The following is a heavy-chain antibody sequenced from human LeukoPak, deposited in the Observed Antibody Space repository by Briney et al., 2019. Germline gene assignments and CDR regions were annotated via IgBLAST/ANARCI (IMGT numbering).Heavy chain of an antibody. CDR2: ISDSGGTT. CDR1: GFTSSNYA. V-gene: IGHV3-23*01. CDR3: AKGVDSSSWYSFDY. Sequence: PGGSLRLSCAASGFTSSNYAMSWVRQAPGKGLEWVSGISDSGGTTYYADSVKGRFTISRDNSKNTLYLQMNSLRAEDTAVYYCAKGVDSSSWYSFDYWGQGTLVTVSS. D-gene: IGHD6-13*01. J-gene: IGHJ4*02.